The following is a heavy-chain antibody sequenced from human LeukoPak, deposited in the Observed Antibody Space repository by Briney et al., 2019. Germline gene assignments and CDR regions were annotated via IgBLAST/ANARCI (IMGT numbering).Heavy chain of an antibody. J-gene: IGHJ3*02. CDR3: ARAGHCSGGSCRSNDAFDI. D-gene: IGHD2-15*01. CDR2: INPNSGGT. CDR1: GYTFTDYY. Sequence: GASVKVSCKASGYTFTDYYMHWVRQAPGQGLEWMGWINPNSGGTNYAQKFQGRVTMTRDTSISTAYMELSRLRSDDTAVYYCARAGHCSGGSCRSNDAFDIWGQGTMVTVSS. V-gene: IGHV1-2*02.